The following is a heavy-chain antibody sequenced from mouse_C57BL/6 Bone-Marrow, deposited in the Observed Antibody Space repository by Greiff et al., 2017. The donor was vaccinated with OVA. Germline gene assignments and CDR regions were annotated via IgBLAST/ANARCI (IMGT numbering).Heavy chain of an antibody. D-gene: IGHD1-1*01. CDR3: ARHEEFVLGTTVVEWYFDV. CDR2: FYPGSGSI. J-gene: IGHJ1*03. V-gene: IGHV1-62-2*01. Sequence: VKLMESGAELVKPGASVKLSCKASGYTFTEYTIHWVKQRSGQGLEWIGWFYPGSGSIKYNEKFKDKATLTADKSSSTVYMELSRLTSEDSAVYFCARHEEFVLGTTVVEWYFDVWGTGTTVTVSS. CDR1: GYTFTEYT.